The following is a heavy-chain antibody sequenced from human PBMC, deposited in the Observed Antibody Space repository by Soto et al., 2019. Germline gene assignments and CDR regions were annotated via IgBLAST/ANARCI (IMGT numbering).Heavy chain of an antibody. J-gene: IGHJ4*02. CDR1: GFTFSSYG. D-gene: IGHD1-26*01. CDR3: ARNSGSYSNFDY. Sequence: QVQLVESGGGVVQPGRSLRLSCAASGFTFSSYGMHWVRQAPGKGLEWVAVISYDGSNKYYAESVKGRFTISRENSKNTLYLQMNSLRAEDTAVYYCARNSGSYSNFDYWGQGTLVTVSS. V-gene: IGHV3-30*03. CDR2: ISYDGSNK.